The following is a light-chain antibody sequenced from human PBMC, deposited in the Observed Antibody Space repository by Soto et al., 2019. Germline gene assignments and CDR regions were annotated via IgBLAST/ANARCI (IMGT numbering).Light chain of an antibody. Sequence: QSALTQPASVSGSPRQSITISCTGTNIDVGIYDYVSWYQQPPGKAPKLIIYEVNNRPSGVSNRFSGSKSGNTASLTISGLQAEDDANYYCSSYTSRSTVVFGGGTKVTVL. J-gene: IGLJ2*01. CDR2: EVN. CDR1: NIDVGIYDY. CDR3: SSYTSRSTVV. V-gene: IGLV2-14*01.